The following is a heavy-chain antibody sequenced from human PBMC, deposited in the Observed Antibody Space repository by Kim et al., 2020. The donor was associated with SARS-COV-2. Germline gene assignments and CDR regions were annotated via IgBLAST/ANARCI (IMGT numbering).Heavy chain of an antibody. J-gene: IGHJ4*02. D-gene: IGHD2-2*01. V-gene: IGHV3-23*01. Sequence: ADSVKGRFTSSRENSKNTLSLQMNSLRAEDTAVYYCAKGTTSTTYSATDYWGQGTLVTVSS. CDR3: AKGTTSTTYSATDY.